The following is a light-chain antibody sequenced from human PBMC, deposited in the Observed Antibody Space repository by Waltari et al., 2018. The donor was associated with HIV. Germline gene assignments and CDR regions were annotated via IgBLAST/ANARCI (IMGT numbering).Light chain of an antibody. CDR3: HVWENSIDEYV. CDR1: NIESKN. Sequence: SYVLTQPASVSVAPGQTANVTCRSDNIESKNVHWYPEKAGKAPILALYDDSDRPSGNLERFAGFNFGNTATLSISRVEAGDEADYYCHVWENSIDEYVFGTGSKVTV. J-gene: IGLJ1*01. CDR2: DDS. V-gene: IGLV3-21*02.